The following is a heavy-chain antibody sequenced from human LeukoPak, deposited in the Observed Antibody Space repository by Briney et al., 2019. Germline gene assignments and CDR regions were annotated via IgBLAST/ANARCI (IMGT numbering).Heavy chain of an antibody. V-gene: IGHV4-59*08. CDR1: GXSXXXNY. CDR2: AYSSGHT. Sequence: GXSXXXNYWXWXXXPPGKGLEWIGYAYSSGHTNYNPSLKSRVTISVDTSKNQFSLKLSSVTPADTAVYYCARRGSGWYENYFDYWGQGTLVTVSS. D-gene: IGHD6-19*01. J-gene: IGHJ4*02. CDR3: ARRGSGWYENYFDY.